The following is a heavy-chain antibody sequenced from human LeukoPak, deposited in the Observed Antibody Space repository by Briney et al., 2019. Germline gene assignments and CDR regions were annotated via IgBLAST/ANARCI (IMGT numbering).Heavy chain of an antibody. CDR3: ARVVYSSSSFDY. Sequence: PSETLSLTCTVSGGSISISSYYWGWIRQPPGKGLEWIGSIYYSGSTYYNPSLKSRVTISVDTSKNQFSLKLSSVTAADTAVYYCARVVYSSSSFDYWGQGTLVTVSS. V-gene: IGHV4-39*01. CDR1: GGSISISSYY. CDR2: IYYSGST. D-gene: IGHD6-6*01. J-gene: IGHJ4*02.